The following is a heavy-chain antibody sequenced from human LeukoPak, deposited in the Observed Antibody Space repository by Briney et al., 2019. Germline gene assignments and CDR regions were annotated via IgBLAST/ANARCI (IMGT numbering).Heavy chain of an antibody. J-gene: IGHJ3*02. V-gene: IGHV3-72*01. Sequence: GGSLRLSCAASGFTFSDHYMDWVRQTPGKGLEWVGRSRNKANRYTTEYAASVKGRFTISRDESKNSLYLQMNSLKTEDTAAYYWARGFHSFDIWGQGTMVTVSS. CDR3: ARGFHSFDI. CDR1: GFTFSDHY. CDR2: SRNKANRYTT. D-gene: IGHD2-21*01.